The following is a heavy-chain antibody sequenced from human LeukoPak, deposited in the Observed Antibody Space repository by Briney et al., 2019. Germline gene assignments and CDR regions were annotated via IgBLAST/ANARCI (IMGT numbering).Heavy chain of an antibody. CDR3: AHILAPWAAAGTPTFDY. J-gene: IGHJ4*02. D-gene: IGHD6-13*01. V-gene: IGHV2-5*01. CDR1: GFSPSTRGVG. Sequence: SGPTLLQPTPTLTLTFTFSGFSPSTRGVGVGWIRQPPGKALEWLSLIYWNDDKRYSPSLKSRLTITKDTSKNQVVLTMTNMDPVDTATYYCAHILAPWAAAGTPTFDYWGQGTLVTVSS. CDR2: IYWNDDK.